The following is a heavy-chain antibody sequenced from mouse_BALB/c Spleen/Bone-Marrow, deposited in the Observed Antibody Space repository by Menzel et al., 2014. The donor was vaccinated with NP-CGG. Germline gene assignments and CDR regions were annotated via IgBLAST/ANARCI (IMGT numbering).Heavy chain of an antibody. V-gene: IGHV1-18*01. D-gene: IGHD1-1*01. J-gene: IGHJ4*01. Sequence: EVKLMESGPERVKPGASMKISCKASGYSFTGYTMNWVKQSHGKNLEWIGLINPYNGGTSYNQKFKGKATLTVDKSSSTAYMELLSLTSEDSAVYYCARWDYYGYAMDYWGQGTSVTVSS. CDR2: INPYNGGT. CDR3: ARWDYYGYAMDY. CDR1: GYSFTGYT.